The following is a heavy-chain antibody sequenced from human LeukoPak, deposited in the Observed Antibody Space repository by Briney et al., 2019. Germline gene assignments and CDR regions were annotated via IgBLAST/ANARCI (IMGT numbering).Heavy chain of an antibody. CDR3: ARVGIAARPDY. CDR2: IYHSGST. V-gene: IGHV4-59*01. CDR1: GGSISSYY. D-gene: IGHD6-6*01. Sequence: PSETLSLTCTVSGGSISSYYWSWIRQPPGKGLEWIGYIYHSGSTKYNPSLKSRVTISVDTSKNQFSLKLSSVTAADTAVYYCARVGIAARPDYWGQGTLVTVSS. J-gene: IGHJ4*02.